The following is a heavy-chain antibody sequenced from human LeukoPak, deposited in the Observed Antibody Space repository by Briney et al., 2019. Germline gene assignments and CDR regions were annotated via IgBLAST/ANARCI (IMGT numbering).Heavy chain of an antibody. CDR2: ISSTSSYI. Sequence: KPGGSLRLSCAASGFTFTHAWMSWVRQAPGKGLEWVSSISSTSSYIYYADSVKGRFTISRDNAQKSLYLQMNSLRAEDTAVYYCARVGYSSGWYFDYWGQGTLVTVSS. V-gene: IGHV3-21*01. J-gene: IGHJ4*02. CDR1: GFTFTHAW. CDR3: ARVGYSSGWYFDY. D-gene: IGHD6-19*01.